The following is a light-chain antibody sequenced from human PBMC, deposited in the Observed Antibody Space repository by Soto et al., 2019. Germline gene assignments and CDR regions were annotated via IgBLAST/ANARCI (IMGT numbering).Light chain of an antibody. CDR1: QGISSY. V-gene: IGKV1-9*01. Sequence: IQLTQSPSSLSASVGDRVTITCRASQGISSYLAWYQQKPGKAPKLLIYAASTLQSGVPSRFSGSGSGTDFTLTISSLQPQDFATDYCQQLNSYPHTLGGGTKGDTK. CDR2: AAS. CDR3: QQLNSYPHT. J-gene: IGKJ4*01.